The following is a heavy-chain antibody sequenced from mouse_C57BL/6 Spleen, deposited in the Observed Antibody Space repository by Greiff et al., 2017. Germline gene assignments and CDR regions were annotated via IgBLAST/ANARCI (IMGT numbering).Heavy chain of an antibody. CDR3: AREGAYSNWAD. CDR1: GYTFTSYW. J-gene: IGHJ3*01. CDR2: IPPNSGST. D-gene: IGHD2-5*01. Sequence: VQLQQPGAELVKPGASVKLSCKASGYTFTSYWMHWVKQRPGQGLEWIGMIPPNSGSTNYNEKFKSKATLTVDKSSSTAYMQLSSLTSEDSAVYYCAREGAYSNWADWGQGTLVTVSA. V-gene: IGHV1-64*01.